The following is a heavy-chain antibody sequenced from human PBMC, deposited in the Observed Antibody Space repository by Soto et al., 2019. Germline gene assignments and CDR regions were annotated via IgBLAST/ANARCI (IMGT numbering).Heavy chain of an antibody. Sequence: ASVKVSCKASGYTFTSYGISWVRQAPGQGLEWMGWISAYNGNTNYAQKLQGRVTMTTDTSTSTAYMELRSLRSDDTAVYYCARAPGYCSGGSCFSFDPWGQGTLVTAPQ. CDR2: ISAYNGNT. CDR1: GYTFTSYG. CDR3: ARAPGYCSGGSCFSFDP. D-gene: IGHD2-15*01. J-gene: IGHJ5*02. V-gene: IGHV1-18*01.